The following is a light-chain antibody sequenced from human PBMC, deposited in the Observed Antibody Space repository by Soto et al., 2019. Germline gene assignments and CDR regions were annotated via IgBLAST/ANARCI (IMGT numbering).Light chain of an antibody. J-gene: IGLJ1*01. CDR2: ANS. V-gene: IGLV1-40*01. CDR1: SFNIGANYD. Sequence: QSALTQPPSVSGAPGQGVTISCTGSSFNIGANYDVHWYQHLPGTGPKLLIYANSFRPSGVPDRVSASKSGSSASLAITGLQAEDEADYYCQSYDARLSAYVFGTGTRSPS. CDR3: QSYDARLSAYV.